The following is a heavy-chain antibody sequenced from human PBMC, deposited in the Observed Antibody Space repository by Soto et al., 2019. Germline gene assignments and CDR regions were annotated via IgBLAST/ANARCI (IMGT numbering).Heavy chain of an antibody. CDR2: ISGSGGIT. J-gene: IGHJ6*02. Sequence: GGSLRLSCAASGFTFSSYAMGWVRQAPGEGLDWVSVISGSGGITYSADSVKGRFTISRDNSKNILYLQMNSLRAEDTAVYYCAKGITDTGGYYYYSMDVWGQGTAVTVSS. CDR3: AKGITDTGGYYYYSMDV. V-gene: IGHV3-23*01. CDR1: GFTFSSYA. D-gene: IGHD3-16*01.